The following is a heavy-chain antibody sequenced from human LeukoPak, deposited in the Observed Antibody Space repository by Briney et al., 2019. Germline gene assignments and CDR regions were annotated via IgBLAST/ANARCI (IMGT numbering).Heavy chain of an antibody. CDR1: GGSFSGYY. CDR3: ARGSSPVPAHDY. J-gene: IGHJ4*02. Sequence: PSETLSLTCAVYGGSFSGYYWSWIRQPPGKGLEWIGEINHSGSTNYNPSLKSRVTISVDTSKNQFSLKLSSVTAADTAAYYCARGSSPVPAHDYWGQGTLVTVSS. D-gene: IGHD2-2*01. CDR2: INHSGST. V-gene: IGHV4-34*01.